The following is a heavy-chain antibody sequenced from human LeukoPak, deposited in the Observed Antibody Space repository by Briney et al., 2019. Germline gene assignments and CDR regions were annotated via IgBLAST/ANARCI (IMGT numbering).Heavy chain of an antibody. V-gene: IGHV3-49*03. CDR3: TRLSSIAVAGTEDY. CDR2: IRSKTYGGTT. J-gene: IGHJ4*02. CDR1: GFPFGDYG. D-gene: IGHD6-19*01. Sequence: GGSLRLSCTASGFPFGDYGRSWWRPDPGKELEWVGFIRSKTYGGTTEYAASVKGRFTISRDDSKSITYLQMNSLKTEDTAVYYCTRLSSIAVAGTEDYRGQGTLVTVSS.